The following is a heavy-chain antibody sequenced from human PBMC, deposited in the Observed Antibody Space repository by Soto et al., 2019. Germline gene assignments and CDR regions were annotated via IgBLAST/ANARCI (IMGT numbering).Heavy chain of an antibody. CDR3: AKDRGGTARDTAYYYGMDV. CDR1: GFTFSSYG. J-gene: IGHJ6*02. V-gene: IGHV3-30*18. CDR2: ISYDGSNK. D-gene: IGHD5-18*01. Sequence: QVQLVESGGGVVQPGRSLRLSCAASGFTFSSYGMHWVRQAPGKGLEWVAVISYDGSNKYYADSVKGRFTISRDNSKNTLYLQMNSLRAEDTAVYYCAKDRGGTARDTAYYYGMDVWGQGTTVTVSS.